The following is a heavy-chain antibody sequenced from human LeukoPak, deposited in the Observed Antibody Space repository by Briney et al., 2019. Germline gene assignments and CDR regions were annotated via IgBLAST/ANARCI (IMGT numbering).Heavy chain of an antibody. V-gene: IGHV4-4*07. D-gene: IGHD1-1*01. J-gene: IGHJ4*02. CDR1: GGSISSYY. CDR3: ARDGSVPGDYFDY. CDR2: IYTSGST. Sequence: SETLSLTCTVSGGSISSYYLSWIRQPAGKGLEWIGRIYTSGSTNYNPALKSRVTISVDKSKNQFSLKLSSVTAADTAVYYCARDGSVPGDYFDYWGQGTLVTVSS.